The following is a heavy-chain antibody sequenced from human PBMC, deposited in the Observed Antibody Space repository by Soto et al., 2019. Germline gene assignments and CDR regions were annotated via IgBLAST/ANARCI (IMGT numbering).Heavy chain of an antibody. J-gene: IGHJ2*01. CDR3: ARGARSGYDFVVWYFDL. Sequence: QVQLVQSGAEVKKPGASVKVSCKASGYTFTSYDINWVRQATGQGLEWMGWMNPNIGNTGYAQKFQGRVTMTRNTSISTAYMELSSLRSEDTAVYYCARGARSGYDFVVWYFDLWGRGTLVTVSS. CDR2: MNPNIGNT. D-gene: IGHD5-12*01. CDR1: GYTFTSYD. V-gene: IGHV1-8*01.